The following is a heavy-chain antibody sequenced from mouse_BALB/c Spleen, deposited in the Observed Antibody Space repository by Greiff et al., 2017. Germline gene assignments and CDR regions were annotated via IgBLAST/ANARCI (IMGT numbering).Heavy chain of an antibody. D-gene: IGHD2-1*01. V-gene: IGHV5-6-4*01. CDR2: ISSGGSYT. Sequence: EVKLVESGGGLVKPGGSLKLSCAASGFTFSSYTMSWVRQTPEKRLEWVATISSGGSYTYYPDSVKGRFTISRDNAKNTLYLQMSSLKSEDTAMYYCTRDPPYGNSSWFAYWGQGTLVTVSA. J-gene: IGHJ3*01. CDR3: TRDPPYGNSSWFAY. CDR1: GFTFSSYT.